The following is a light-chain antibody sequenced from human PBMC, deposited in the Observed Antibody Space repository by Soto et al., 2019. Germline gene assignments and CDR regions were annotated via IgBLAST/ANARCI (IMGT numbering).Light chain of an antibody. V-gene: IGKV1-6*01. CDR1: QGIRND. Sequence: AIQMTQSPSSLSASVGDRVTITCRASQGIRNDLGWYQQKPGKAPKLLIYAASSLQSGVPSRFSGSGSGTDFTLTISSLQPEDFATYYCQQYNTYSTWTFAQGTKVDIK. J-gene: IGKJ1*01. CDR2: AAS. CDR3: QQYNTYSTWT.